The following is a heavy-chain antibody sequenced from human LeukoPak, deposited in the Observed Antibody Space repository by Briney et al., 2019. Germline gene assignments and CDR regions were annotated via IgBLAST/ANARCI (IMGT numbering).Heavy chain of an antibody. CDR3: AKEGSSWNVDY. CDR2: MSGTGGRT. V-gene: IGHV3-23*01. J-gene: IGHJ4*02. Sequence: GGSLRLSCAASGFTFSSYAMSWVRQAPGKGLEWVSTMSGTGGRTFYGDSVRGRFTISRDRSKNTLYLQMNSLRPEDTAIYYCAKEGSSWNVDYWGQGTLVTVSS. CDR1: GFTFSSYA. D-gene: IGHD6-13*01.